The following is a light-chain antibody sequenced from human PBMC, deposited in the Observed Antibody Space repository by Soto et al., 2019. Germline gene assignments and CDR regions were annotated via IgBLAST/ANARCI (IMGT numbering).Light chain of an antibody. CDR1: SSDVGGYNY. Sequence: QSVLTQPPSASGSPGQSVTISCTGTSSDVGGYNYVSWYQQHPGKAPKLMIYEVSKRPSGVPDRFSGSKSGNTASLTVSGLQAEDEADYYCSSDAGREVFGGGTKLTVL. CDR2: EVS. CDR3: SSDAGREV. V-gene: IGLV2-8*01. J-gene: IGLJ2*01.